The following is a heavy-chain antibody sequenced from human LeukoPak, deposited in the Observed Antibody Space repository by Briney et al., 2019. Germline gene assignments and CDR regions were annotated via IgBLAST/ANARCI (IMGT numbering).Heavy chain of an antibody. V-gene: IGHV3-23*01. CDR3: ARKDAYSSSWFDY. CDR1: GFTFSSYA. D-gene: IGHD6-13*01. Sequence: GGSLRLSCAASGFTFSSYAMSWVRQALGKGLEWVSAISGSGGSTYYADSVKGRFTISRDNSKNTLYLQMNSLRAEDTAVYYCARKDAYSSSWFDYWGQGTLVTVSS. CDR2: ISGSGGST. J-gene: IGHJ5*01.